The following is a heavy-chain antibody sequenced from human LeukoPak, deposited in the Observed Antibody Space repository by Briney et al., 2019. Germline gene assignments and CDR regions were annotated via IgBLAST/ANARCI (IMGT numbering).Heavy chain of an antibody. CDR3: ARAPSEIGGYYPEYFRH. J-gene: IGHJ1*01. CDR2: IKSDGST. CDR1: GFTFSSYW. Sequence: GGSLRLSCAASGFTFSSYWMHWVRQAPGRGLVWVSRIKSDGSTNYADSVKGRFTISRDNAKNTVSLQMNSLRAEDTGVYYCARAPSEIGGYYPEYFRHWGQGTLVTVSS. V-gene: IGHV3-74*01. D-gene: IGHD3-22*01.